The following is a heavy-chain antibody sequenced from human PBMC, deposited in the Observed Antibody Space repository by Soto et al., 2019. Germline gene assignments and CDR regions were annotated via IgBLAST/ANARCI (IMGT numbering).Heavy chain of an antibody. CDR3: ANLLNVAAAGTPHYYGVDV. Sequence: VHLVESGGGVVRPGRSLRLSCAASGFSFSVYPMNWVRQAPGKGLEWVAFISFDGSKTYYSDSVKGRFTISRDNSKNTVSLQMNNLRPGDAAVYHCANLLNVAAAGTPHYYGVDVWGQGTTVTVS. J-gene: IGHJ6*02. V-gene: IGHV3-30*04. CDR2: ISFDGSKT. D-gene: IGHD6-13*01. CDR1: GFSFSVYP.